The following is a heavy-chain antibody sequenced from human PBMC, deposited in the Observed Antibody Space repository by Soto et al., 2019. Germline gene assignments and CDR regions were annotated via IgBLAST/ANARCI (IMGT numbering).Heavy chain of an antibody. J-gene: IGHJ3*02. V-gene: IGHV3-48*02. CDR2: ISVGSGSI. CDR3: VRDDKWAFDI. CDR1: GCTFRSYA. D-gene: IGHD1-26*01. Sequence: EAHLVESGGGLVQPGRSRRLSCAACGCTFRSYAFNWVRQAPGKGLEWISYISVGSGSIFYADSVKGRFTISRDDAQTSLYLQMNTLRDEDTAIYFCVRDDKWAFDIWGQGTTVIVSS.